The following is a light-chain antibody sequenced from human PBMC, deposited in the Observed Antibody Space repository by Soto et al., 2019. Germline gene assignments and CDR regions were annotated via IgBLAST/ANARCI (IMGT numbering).Light chain of an antibody. CDR2: GAS. CDR1: QSVSSN. V-gene: IGKV3-15*01. J-gene: IGKJ4*01. CDR3: QQYNYWPVT. Sequence: EIVLTQSPGTLSLSPGERATLSCRSSQSVSSNYLAWYQQKLGQTPRLLIHGASTRATGIAARFSGSGSGTEFTLTISGLQSEDFATYYCQQYNYWPVTFGGGTKVDI.